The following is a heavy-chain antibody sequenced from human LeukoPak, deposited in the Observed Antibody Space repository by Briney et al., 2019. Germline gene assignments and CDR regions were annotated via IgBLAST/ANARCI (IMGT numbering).Heavy chain of an antibody. CDR3: AGPGAGDLDY. CDR1: GGPFGIYY. CDR2: INHSGST. J-gene: IGHJ4*02. V-gene: IGHV4-34*01. Sequence: PSESLSLTCAVYGGPFGIYYWSWIRQPPGKGLEWIGEINHSGSTNYNPSLKSRVTISVDMSKNQFSMKLSSVTAADTAVYYCAGPGAGDLDYWGQGTLVTVSS. D-gene: IGHD3-10*01.